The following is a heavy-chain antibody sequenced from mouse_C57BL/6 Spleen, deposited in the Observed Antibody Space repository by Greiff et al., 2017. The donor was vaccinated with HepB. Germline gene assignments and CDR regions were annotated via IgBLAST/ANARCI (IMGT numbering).Heavy chain of an antibody. CDR1: GFTFSSYG. J-gene: IGHJ2*01. CDR3: ARQNWYYFDY. Sequence: EVQGVESGGDLVKPGGSLKLSCAASGFTFSSYGMSWVRQTPDKRLEWVATISSGGSYTYYPDSVKGRFTISRDNAKNTLYLQMSSLKSEDTAMYYCARQNWYYFDYWGQGTTLTVSS. CDR2: ISSGGSYT. D-gene: IGHD4-1*01. V-gene: IGHV5-6*01.